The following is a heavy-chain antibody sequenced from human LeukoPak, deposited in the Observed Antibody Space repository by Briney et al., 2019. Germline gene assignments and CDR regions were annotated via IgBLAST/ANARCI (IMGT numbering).Heavy chain of an antibody. V-gene: IGHV4-34*01. CDR2: INHSGST. Sequence: SETLSLTCAVYGGSFSGYYWSWIRQPPGKGLEWIGEINHSGSTNCNPSLKSRVTISVDTSKNQFSLKLSSVTAADTAVYYCARGLRYFDWPLGYWGQGTLVTVSS. D-gene: IGHD3-9*01. CDR3: ARGLRYFDWPLGY. CDR1: GGSFSGYY. J-gene: IGHJ4*02.